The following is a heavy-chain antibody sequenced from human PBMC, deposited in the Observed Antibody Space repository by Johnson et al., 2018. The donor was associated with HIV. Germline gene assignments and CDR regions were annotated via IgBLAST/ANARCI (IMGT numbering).Heavy chain of an antibody. V-gene: IGHV3-30*02. Sequence: QVQLVESGGGVVQPGRSLRLSCAASGFTFSSYGMHWVRQAPGKGLEWVAFIRYDGSNKYYADSVKGRFTISRDNSNNTLYLQMNSLRAEDTAVYYCARVQWLILDAFDIWGQGTMVTVSS. CDR3: ARVQWLILDAFDI. CDR1: GFTFSSYG. D-gene: IGHD6-19*01. CDR2: IRYDGSNK. J-gene: IGHJ3*02.